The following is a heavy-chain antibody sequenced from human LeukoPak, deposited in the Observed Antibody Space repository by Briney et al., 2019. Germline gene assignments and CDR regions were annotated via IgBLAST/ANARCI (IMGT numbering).Heavy chain of an antibody. CDR2: INPNSGGT. Sequence: ASVKVSCKASGYTFTGYYMHWVRQAPGQGPEWMGWINPNSGGTNYAQKFQGRVTMTRDTSISTAYMELSRLRSDDTAVYYCARAGYYDFWSGSHGYDYWGQGTLVTVSS. V-gene: IGHV1-2*02. CDR1: GYTFTGYY. CDR3: ARAGYYDFWSGSHGYDY. D-gene: IGHD3-3*01. J-gene: IGHJ4*02.